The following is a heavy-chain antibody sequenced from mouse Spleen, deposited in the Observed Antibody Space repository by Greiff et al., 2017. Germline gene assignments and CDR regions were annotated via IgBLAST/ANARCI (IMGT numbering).Heavy chain of an antibody. V-gene: IGHV1-19*01. D-gene: IGHD3-1*01. CDR2: INPYNGGT. J-gene: IGHJ3*01. Sequence: VQLQQPGPVLVKPGASVKMSCKASGYTFTDYYMNWVKQSHGKSLEWIGVINPYNGGTSYNQKFKGKATLTVDKSSSTAYMELNSLTSEDSAVYYCARSARATAWFAYWGQGTLVTVSA. CDR1: GYTFTDYY. CDR3: ARSARATAWFAY.